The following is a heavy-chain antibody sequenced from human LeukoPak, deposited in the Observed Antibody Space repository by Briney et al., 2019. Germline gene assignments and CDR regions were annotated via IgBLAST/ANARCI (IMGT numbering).Heavy chain of an antibody. D-gene: IGHD3-10*01. CDR1: GFTFSSYA. Sequence: GGSLRLSCAASGFTFSSYAMSWVRQAPGKGLEWVSAISGGGGTTYFADSVKGRFTISRDNSNNTLYLQMNSLRVEDTAVYYCAKEPHYYGSGSYLDHWGQGTLVTVSS. CDR2: ISGGGGTT. V-gene: IGHV3-23*01. J-gene: IGHJ4*02. CDR3: AKEPHYYGSGSYLDH.